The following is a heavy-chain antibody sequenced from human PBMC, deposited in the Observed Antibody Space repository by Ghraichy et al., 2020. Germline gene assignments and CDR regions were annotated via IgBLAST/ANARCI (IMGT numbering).Heavy chain of an antibody. Sequence: GESLNISCAASGFTFSNSWMNWVRQAPGKGLELVSNIRPDGSEERYLDSVKGPFTISRDNAKNSLYLQMNSLRAEDQAIYYCAGWLYDGINSWGQGTLVTVSS. V-gene: IGHV3-7*03. J-gene: IGHJ4*02. CDR2: IRPDGSEE. CDR1: GFTFSNSW. D-gene: IGHD2/OR15-2a*01. CDR3: AGWLYDGINS.